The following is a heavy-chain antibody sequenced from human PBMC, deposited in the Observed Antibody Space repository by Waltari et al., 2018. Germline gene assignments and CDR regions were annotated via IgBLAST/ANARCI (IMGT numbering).Heavy chain of an antibody. CDR1: GYSISSGSY. D-gene: IGHD6-19*01. J-gene: IGHJ4*02. CDR3: ARGGPVAGTIDY. CDR2: IYHSGST. V-gene: IGHV4-38-2*01. Sequence: QVQLQESGPGLVKPSAPLSLTRAVSGYSISSGSYWGWIRQPPGKGLEWIGSIYHSGSTYYNPSLKSRVTISVDTSKNQFSLKLCSVTAADTAEYYCARGGPVAGTIDYWGQGTLVTVSS.